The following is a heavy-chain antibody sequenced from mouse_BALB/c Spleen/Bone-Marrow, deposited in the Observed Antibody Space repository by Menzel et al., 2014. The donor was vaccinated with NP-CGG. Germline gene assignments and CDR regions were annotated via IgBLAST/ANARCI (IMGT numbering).Heavy chain of an antibody. CDR3: TSFAY. Sequence: QVQLQQSGAELVKPGASVKLSCKASGYTFTSYYMYWVKQRPGQGLEWIGEINPSNGGTNFNEKFKSKATRTVDKSSSTAYMQLSSLASEDSAVYYCTSFAYWGQGTLVTVAA. J-gene: IGHJ3*01. CDR2: INPSNGGT. V-gene: IGHV1S81*02. CDR1: GYTFTSYY.